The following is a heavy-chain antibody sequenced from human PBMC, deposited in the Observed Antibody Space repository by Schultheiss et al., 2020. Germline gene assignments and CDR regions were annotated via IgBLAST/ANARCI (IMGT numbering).Heavy chain of an antibody. CDR3: VRDGGSSSPLLLGGYYYMDV. D-gene: IGHD6-13*01. CDR1: GFTFSSYS. Sequence: GESLKISCAASGFTFSSYSMNWVRQAPGKGLEWVAVISYDGSNKYYADSVKGRFTISRDNSKNTLYLQMNSLRAEDTAVYYCVRDGGSSSPLLLGGYYYMDVWGKGTTVNVSS. V-gene: IGHV3-30*05. J-gene: IGHJ6*03. CDR2: ISYDGSNK.